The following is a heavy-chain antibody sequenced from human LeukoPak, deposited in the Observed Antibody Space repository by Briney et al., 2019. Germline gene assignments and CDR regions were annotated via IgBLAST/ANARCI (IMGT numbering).Heavy chain of an antibody. CDR3: GREGGIAAAGTYYYSGMAV. J-gene: IGHJ6*04. Sequence: SETLSHTCTVSGGSISSYYWSWIRQPAGKGLEWIGRIYTSGSTNYNPSLKSRVTMSVDTSKNQFSLKLSSVTAADTAVYYCGREGGIAAAGTYYYSGMAVGGKGTTVPVS. CDR1: GGSISSYY. CDR2: IYTSGST. V-gene: IGHV4-4*07. D-gene: IGHD6-13*01.